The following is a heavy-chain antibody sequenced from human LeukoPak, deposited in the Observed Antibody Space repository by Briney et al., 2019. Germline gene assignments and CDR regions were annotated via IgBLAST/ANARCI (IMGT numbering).Heavy chain of an antibody. CDR2: IYYSGST. V-gene: IGHV4-59*01. CDR1: GGSISSYY. D-gene: IGHD7-27*01. CDR3: AREGFLGI. J-gene: IGHJ4*02. Sequence: KPSETLSLTCTVSGGSISSYYWSWIRQPPGKGLEWIGYIYYSGSTNYNPSLRSRVAISVDTSKNQFSLKLSSVTAADTAVYYCAREGFLGIWGQGTLVTVSS.